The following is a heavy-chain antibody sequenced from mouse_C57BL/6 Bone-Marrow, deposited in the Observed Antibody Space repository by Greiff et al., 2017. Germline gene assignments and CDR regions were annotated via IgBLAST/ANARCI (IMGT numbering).Heavy chain of an antibody. D-gene: IGHD2-5*01. CDR3: ASPYYSNYEDAMNY. J-gene: IGHJ4*01. CDR1: GFTFSDYY. V-gene: IGHV5-12*01. Sequence: EVQVVESGGGLVQPGGSLKLSCAASGFTFSDYYMYWVRQTPEKRLEWVAYISNGGGSTYYPDTVKGRFTISRDNAKNTLYLQMSRLKSEDTAMYYCASPYYSNYEDAMNYWGQGTSVTVSS. CDR2: ISNGGGST.